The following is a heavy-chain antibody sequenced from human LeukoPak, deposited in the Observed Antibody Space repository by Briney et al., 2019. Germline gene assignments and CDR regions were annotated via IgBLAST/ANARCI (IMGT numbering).Heavy chain of an antibody. CDR2: IYYSGST. J-gene: IGHJ3*02. Sequence: SSETLSLTCTVSGGSISSYYWSWIRQPPGKGLEWIGYIYYSGSTNYNPSLKSRVTISVDTSKNQFSLKLSSVTAADTAVYYCARYSGSYPHDAFDIWGQGTMVTVSS. V-gene: IGHV4-59*01. CDR3: ARYSGSYPHDAFDI. D-gene: IGHD1-26*01. CDR1: GGSISSYY.